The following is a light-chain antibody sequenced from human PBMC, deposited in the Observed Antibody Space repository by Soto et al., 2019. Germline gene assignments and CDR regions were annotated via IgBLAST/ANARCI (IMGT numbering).Light chain of an antibody. V-gene: IGKV1-39*01. CDR3: QQSYSAPPWT. J-gene: IGKJ1*01. Sequence: DIQMTQSPSSLSASIGDRVTITCRASQSISTYLNWYQQKPGKAPKLLIYAASSLQSGVPSRFSGSGSGTEFTLTISSLQPEDFANYYCQQSYSAPPWTFGQGTKVEI. CDR1: QSISTY. CDR2: AAS.